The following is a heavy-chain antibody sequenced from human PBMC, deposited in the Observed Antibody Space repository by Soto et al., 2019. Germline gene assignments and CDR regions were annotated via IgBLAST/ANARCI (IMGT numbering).Heavy chain of an antibody. J-gene: IGHJ4*02. D-gene: IGHD5-18*01. CDR1: GFTFGSYG. CDR3: ARDVDTAMGPFDY. CDR2: IWYDGSNK. Sequence: PGGSLRLSCAASGFTFGSYGMHWVRQAPGKGLEWVAVIWYDGSNKYYADSVKGRFTISRDNSKNTLYLQMNSLRAEDTAVYYCARDVDTAMGPFDYWGQGTLVTASS. V-gene: IGHV3-33*01.